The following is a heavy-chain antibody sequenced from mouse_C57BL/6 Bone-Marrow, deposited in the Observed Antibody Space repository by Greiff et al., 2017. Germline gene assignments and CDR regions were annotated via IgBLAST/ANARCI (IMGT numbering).Heavy chain of an antibody. CDR3: ARSGDYDPWYCDV. CDR1: GYTFTDYY. Sequence: EVQLQQSGPELVKPGASVKISCKASGYTFTDYYMNWVKQSHGKSLEWIGDINPNNGGTSYNQKFKGKATLTVDKSSSTAYMELRSLTSEDSAVYCCARSGDYDPWYCDVWGTGTTVTVSS. CDR2: INPNNGGT. J-gene: IGHJ1*03. V-gene: IGHV1-26*01. D-gene: IGHD2-4*01.